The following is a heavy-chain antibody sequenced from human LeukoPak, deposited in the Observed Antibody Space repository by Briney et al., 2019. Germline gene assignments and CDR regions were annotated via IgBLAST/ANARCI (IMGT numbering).Heavy chain of an antibody. Sequence: SETLSLTCTVSGDSLSSYFWSWIRQPAGKELEWIGRVFPTGTTYYNPSLASRVTMSVDTSKNQISLRLRSVIAADTAVYYCARERHISSDAFDIWGQGTMAIVSS. CDR1: GDSLSSYF. D-gene: IGHD2-21*01. J-gene: IGHJ3*02. CDR2: VFPTGTT. V-gene: IGHV4-4*07. CDR3: ARERHISSDAFDI.